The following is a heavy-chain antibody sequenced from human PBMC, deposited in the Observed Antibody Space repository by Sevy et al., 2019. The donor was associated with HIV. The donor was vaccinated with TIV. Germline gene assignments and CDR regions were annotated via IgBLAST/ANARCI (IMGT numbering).Heavy chain of an antibody. CDR1: GYTLTELS. CDR2: FDPEDGET. J-gene: IGHJ6*02. V-gene: IGHV1-24*01. D-gene: IGHD3-3*01. CDR3: ATYRSNQRFLEWLFPYYYYYGMDV. Sequence: ASVKVSCKVSGYTLTELSMHWVRQAPGKGLEWMGGFDPEDGETIYAQKFQGRVTMTEDTSTDTAYMELGSLRSEDTAVYYCATYRSNQRFLEWLFPYYYYYGMDVWGQGTTVTVSS.